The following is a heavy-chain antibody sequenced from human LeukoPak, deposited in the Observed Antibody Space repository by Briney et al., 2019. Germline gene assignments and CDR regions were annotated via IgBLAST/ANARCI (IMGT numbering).Heavy chain of an antibody. Sequence: ASVKVSCKASGYTFTGYYLHWVRQTPGQGLEWMGWIKPNSGGTNYAQRFQGRVTMTRDTSISTAYMELSRLESDDTAVYFCARGPGALDYWGQGTLVSVSS. D-gene: IGHD4/OR15-4a*01. V-gene: IGHV1-2*02. CDR2: IKPNSGGT. CDR1: GYTFTGYY. J-gene: IGHJ4*02. CDR3: ARGPGALDY.